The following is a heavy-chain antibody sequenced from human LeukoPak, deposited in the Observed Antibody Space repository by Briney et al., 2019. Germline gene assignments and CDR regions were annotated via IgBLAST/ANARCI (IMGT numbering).Heavy chain of an antibody. Sequence: SETLSLTCTVSGGSISSYYWSWIRQPAGKGLEWIGRIYTSGSTNYNPSLKSRVTMSVDTSKNQFSLKLSSVTAADTAVYYCARDSRDAGWYVIDYWGQGTLVTVSS. CDR1: GGSISSYY. J-gene: IGHJ4*02. CDR2: IYTSGST. V-gene: IGHV4-4*07. CDR3: ARDSRDAGWYVIDY. D-gene: IGHD6-19*01.